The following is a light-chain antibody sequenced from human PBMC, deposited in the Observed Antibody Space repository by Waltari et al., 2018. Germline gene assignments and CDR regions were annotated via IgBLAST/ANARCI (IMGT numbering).Light chain of an antibody. CDR2: RTN. CDR1: SSNTGSTY. Sequence: QSVLTQPPSASGTPGQRVTISCSGSSSNTGSTYVYWYQQLPGTAPKLLIYRTNQRPSGVPARFSGSKSGTSASLAISGLRSEDEADYYCAAWDDSLSGYVFGTGTKVTVL. CDR3: AAWDDSLSGYV. J-gene: IGLJ1*01. V-gene: IGLV1-47*01.